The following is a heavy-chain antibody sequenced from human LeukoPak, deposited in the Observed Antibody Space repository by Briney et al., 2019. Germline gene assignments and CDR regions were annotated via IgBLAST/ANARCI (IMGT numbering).Heavy chain of an antibody. CDR2: IYGSGST. Sequence: PSETLSLTCTVSGGSISSDFWIWVRQPPGKGLEWIGYIYGSGSTNYNPSLKSRVTISVDTSKIQFSLNLTSVTAADTAVYYCALELVVPAALERLNAFDIWGHGTMVTVSS. V-gene: IGHV4-59*12. D-gene: IGHD2-2*01. J-gene: IGHJ3*02. CDR3: ALELVVPAALERLNAFDI. CDR1: GGSISSDF.